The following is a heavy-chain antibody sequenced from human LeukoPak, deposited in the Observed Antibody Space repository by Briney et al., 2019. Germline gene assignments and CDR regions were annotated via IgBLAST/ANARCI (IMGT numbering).Heavy chain of an antibody. CDR1: GGSFSGYY. J-gene: IGHJ4*02. D-gene: IGHD3-10*01. CDR3: ARGQGGSGSYYKASYYFDY. CDR2: INHSGST. Sequence: SETLSLTRAVYGGSFSGYYWSWIRQPPGKGLEWIGEINHSGSTNYNPSLKSRVTISVDTSKNQFSLKLSSVTAADTAVYYCARGQGGSGSYYKASYYFDYWGQGTLVTVSS. V-gene: IGHV4-34*01.